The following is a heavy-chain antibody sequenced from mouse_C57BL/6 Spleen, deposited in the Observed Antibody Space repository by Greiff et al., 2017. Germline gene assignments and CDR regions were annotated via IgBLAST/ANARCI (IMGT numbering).Heavy chain of an antibody. CDR1: GYSFTGYF. J-gene: IGHJ2*01. CDR2: INPYNGDT. D-gene: IGHD2-14*01. V-gene: IGHV1-20*01. CDR3: AREEGNYFDY. Sequence: EVQRVESGPELVKPGDSVKISCKASGYSFTGYFMNWVMQSHGKSLEWIGRINPYNGDTFYNQKFKGKATLTVDKSSSTAHMELRSLTSEDSAVYYCAREEGNYFDYWGQGTTLTVSS.